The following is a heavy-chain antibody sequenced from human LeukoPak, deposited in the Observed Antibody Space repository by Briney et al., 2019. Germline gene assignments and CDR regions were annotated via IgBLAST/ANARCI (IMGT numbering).Heavy chain of an antibody. CDR1: GGSSSGYY. CDR3: ARGGYNYGGDFDY. J-gene: IGHJ4*02. V-gene: IGHV4-34*01. Sequence: SETLSLTCAVYGGSSSGYYWSWIRQPPGKGLEWIGEINHSGSTNYNPSLKSRVTISVDTSKNQFSLKLSSVTAADTAVYYCARGGYNYGGDFDYWGQGTLVTVSS. D-gene: IGHD5-24*01. CDR2: INHSGST.